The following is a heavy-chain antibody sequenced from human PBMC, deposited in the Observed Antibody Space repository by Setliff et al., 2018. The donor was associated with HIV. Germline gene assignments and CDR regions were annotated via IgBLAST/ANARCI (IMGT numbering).Heavy chain of an antibody. Sequence: SETLSLTCTVSGGSISRYYWSWIRQPPGKGLEWIGYIYYSGSTNYNPSLKSRVNISVDTSKNQFSLRLSSVTAADTAVYYCARNYYDSSGYYVAEYYFDYWGQGALVTVSS. J-gene: IGHJ4*02. CDR1: GGSISRYY. D-gene: IGHD3-22*01. CDR3: ARNYYDSSGYYVAEYYFDY. V-gene: IGHV4-59*01. CDR2: IYYSGST.